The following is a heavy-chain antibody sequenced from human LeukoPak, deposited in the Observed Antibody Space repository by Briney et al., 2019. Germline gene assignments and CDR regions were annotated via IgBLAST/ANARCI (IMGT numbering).Heavy chain of an antibody. J-gene: IGHJ5*02. CDR1: GGSISTTNYY. D-gene: IGHD2-15*01. V-gene: IGHV4-39*01. Sequence: SETLSLTCTVSGGSISTTNYYWGWIRQSPGKGLEWFGCVYYSGSTYYNPSLKSRVTISVDTSKNQFSLKLSSVTAADTAVYYCARHESGGSCYSDFCWFDPWGQGTLVTVSS. CDR2: VYYSGST. CDR3: ARHESGGSCYSDFCWFDP.